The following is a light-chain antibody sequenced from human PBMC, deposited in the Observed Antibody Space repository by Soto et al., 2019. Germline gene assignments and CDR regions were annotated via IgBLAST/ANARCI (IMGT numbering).Light chain of an antibody. CDR3: AAWDDSLNGREV. CDR1: SSNIGSNT. Sequence: QAVVTQAPSASGTPGQRVTISCSGSSSNIGSNTVNWYQQLPGTAPKLLIYSNNQRPSGVPDRFSGSKSGTSASLAISGLQSEDEADYYCAAWDDSLNGREVFGGGTKLTVL. J-gene: IGLJ2*01. V-gene: IGLV1-44*01. CDR2: SNN.